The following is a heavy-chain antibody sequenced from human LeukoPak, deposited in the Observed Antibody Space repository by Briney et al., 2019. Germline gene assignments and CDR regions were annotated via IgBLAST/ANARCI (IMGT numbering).Heavy chain of an antibody. CDR1: GYTFTGYY. CDR3: ARCGNYYDSSGYMTDNWFDP. D-gene: IGHD3-22*01. J-gene: IGHJ5*02. CDR2: INPNSGGT. V-gene: IGHV1-2*02. Sequence: GASVKVSCKASGYTFTGYYMHWVRQAPGQGLEWMGGINPNSGGTNYAQTFQGRVTMTRDKAISTAYMELSRLRSDDTAVYYCARCGNYYDSSGYMTDNWFDPWGQGTLVTVSS.